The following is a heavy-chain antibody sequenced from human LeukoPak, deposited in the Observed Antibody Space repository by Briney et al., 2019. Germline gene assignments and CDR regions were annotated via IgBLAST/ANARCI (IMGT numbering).Heavy chain of an antibody. CDR3: ARLSSYDSSGYSPGYYMDV. V-gene: IGHV4-4*07. Sequence: SETLSLTCTVSGGSMFSYHWSWVRQSAWEGLELVGHIYVTWTTNYSPSLKSRLTRSVDTTKNQSSLNLKSVTAADTAVYYCARLSSYDSSGYSPGYYMDVWGKGTTVIVSS. CDR1: GGSMFSYH. D-gene: IGHD3-22*01. CDR2: IYVTWTT. J-gene: IGHJ6*03.